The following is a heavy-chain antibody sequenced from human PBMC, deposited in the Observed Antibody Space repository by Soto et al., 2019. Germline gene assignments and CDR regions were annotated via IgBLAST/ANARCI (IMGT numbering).Heavy chain of an antibody. D-gene: IGHD3-3*01. CDR3: GWRGGVGVAGSAAFDM. CDR2: INPATGAA. V-gene: IGHV1-2*02. Sequence: QLHLVQSGAVVKKPGASVTVSCSASGYPVTAYYMHWVRQAPGRGLEWMGGINPATGAAKYTQAFQGQGPMPRGTVHGTGFMGTGGRATWGPAGFLLGWRGGVGVAGSAAFDMWGQGTLVTVSS. J-gene: IGHJ3*02. CDR1: GYPVTAYY.